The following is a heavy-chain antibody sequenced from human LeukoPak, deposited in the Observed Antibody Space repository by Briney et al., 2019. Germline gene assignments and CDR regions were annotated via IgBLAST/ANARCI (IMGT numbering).Heavy chain of an antibody. CDR1: GYTLSNHA. Sequence: ASVKVSCKGSGYTLSNHAFSWVRQAPGQGLEWMGWISADNGNTNHAQKFQGRLTITADESTGTAYMELNSLRSEDTAVYYCARDSGNDALLYWGQGTLVTVSS. CDR2: ISADNGNT. CDR3: ARDSGNDALLY. V-gene: IGHV1-18*04. J-gene: IGHJ4*02. D-gene: IGHD1-1*01.